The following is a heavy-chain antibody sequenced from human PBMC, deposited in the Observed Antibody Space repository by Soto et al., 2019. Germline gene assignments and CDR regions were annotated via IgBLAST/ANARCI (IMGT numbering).Heavy chain of an antibody. D-gene: IGHD6-6*01. J-gene: IGHJ4*02. V-gene: IGHV3-13*05. CDR1: GFTFSSYD. CDR2: IGTAGDP. Sequence: EVQLVESGGGLVQPGGSLRLSCAASGFTFSSYDMHWVRQATGKGLEWVSAIGTAGDPYYPGSVKGRFTISRENAKNSLYLQMNSLRAGDTAVYYCARAVSSSVGDYFDYWGQGILVTVSS. CDR3: ARAVSSSVGDYFDY.